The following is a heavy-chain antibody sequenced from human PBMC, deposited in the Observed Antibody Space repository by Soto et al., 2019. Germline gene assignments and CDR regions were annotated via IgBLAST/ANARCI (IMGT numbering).Heavy chain of an antibody. V-gene: IGHV3-23*01. CDR2: ISGSGSST. CDR1: GFTFSSYA. CDR3: AKASGSGSSDAFDI. Sequence: GGSLRLSCAASGFTFSSYAMYWVRQAPGKGLEWVAAISGSGSSTYYAVSVKGRFTISRDNSKNTLYLQMNSLRAEDTAVYYCAKASGSGSSDAFDIWGQGTMVTVSS. J-gene: IGHJ3*02. D-gene: IGHD3-10*01.